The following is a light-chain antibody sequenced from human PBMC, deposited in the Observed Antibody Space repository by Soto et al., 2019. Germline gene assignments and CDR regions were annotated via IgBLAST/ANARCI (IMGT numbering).Light chain of an antibody. Sequence: EVVLTQSPGTLSLSPVERATLSCRASQSISSSYLAWYQQKPGQAPRLLIYGASSNATGIPDRFSGSGSGTDFTLTISRLEPEDFAVYYCQHYGSSPPFTFGPGTKVDIK. CDR1: QSISSSY. CDR3: QHYGSSPPFT. CDR2: GAS. V-gene: IGKV3-20*01. J-gene: IGKJ3*01.